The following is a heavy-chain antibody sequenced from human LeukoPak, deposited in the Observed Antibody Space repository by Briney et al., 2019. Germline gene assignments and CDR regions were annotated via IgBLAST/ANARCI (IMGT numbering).Heavy chain of an antibody. CDR3: AKTRTSGYYYDSSGYHFDY. D-gene: IGHD3-22*01. CDR2: ISGSGGST. V-gene: IGHV3-23*01. Sequence: GGSLRLSCAASGFTFSSYAMSRVRQAPGKGLEWVSAISGSGGSTYYADSVKGRITISRDNSKNTLYLQMNSLRAEDTAVYYCAKTRTSGYYYDSSGYHFDYWGQGTLVTVSS. CDR1: GFTFSSYA. J-gene: IGHJ4*02.